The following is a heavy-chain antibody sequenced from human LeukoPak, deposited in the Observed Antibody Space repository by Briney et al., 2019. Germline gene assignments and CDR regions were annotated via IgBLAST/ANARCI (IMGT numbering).Heavy chain of an antibody. Sequence: GGSLRLSCAASGFXFRNYWMHWVRQAPGKGLLWVSRINSDGSSTTYADSVKGRFTMSRDNAKNTLYLQMNSLRAEDTAVYYCARGGFGIVVVSAIDYWGQGTLVTVSS. CDR2: INSDGSST. V-gene: IGHV3-74*01. J-gene: IGHJ4*02. CDR1: GFXFRNYW. D-gene: IGHD2-21*01. CDR3: ARGGFGIVVVSAIDY.